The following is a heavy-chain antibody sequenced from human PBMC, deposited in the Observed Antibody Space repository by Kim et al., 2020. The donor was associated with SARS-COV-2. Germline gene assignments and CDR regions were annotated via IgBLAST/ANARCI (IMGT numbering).Heavy chain of an antibody. Sequence: SETLSLTCAVYGGSFSGYYWSWIRQPPGKGLEWIGEINHSGSTNYNPSLKSRVTISVDTSKNQFSLKLSSVTAADTAVYYCARGRGSGSLTFDYWGQGTLVTVSS. J-gene: IGHJ4*02. CDR1: GGSFSGYY. V-gene: IGHV4-34*01. CDR3: ARGRGSGSLTFDY. D-gene: IGHD3-10*01. CDR2: INHSGST.